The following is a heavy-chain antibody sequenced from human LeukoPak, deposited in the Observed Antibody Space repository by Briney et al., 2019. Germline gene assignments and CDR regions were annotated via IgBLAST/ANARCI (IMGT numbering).Heavy chain of an antibody. V-gene: IGHV3-30*02. Sequence: PGGSLRLSCAASGITFSRYGMHWVRQAPGKGLEWVTFIRYDGSIKYYADSVKGRFTMSRDNSKNTLFLQMNSLRAEDTAVYYCAKDSPQLAAAGTSGDYWGQGTLVTVSS. CDR3: AKDSPQLAAAGTSGDY. D-gene: IGHD6-13*01. CDR2: IRYDGSIK. CDR1: GITFSRYG. J-gene: IGHJ4*02.